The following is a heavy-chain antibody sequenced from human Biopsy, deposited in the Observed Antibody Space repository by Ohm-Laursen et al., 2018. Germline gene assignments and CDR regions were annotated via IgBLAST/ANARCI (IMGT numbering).Heavy chain of an antibody. CDR1: GFIFSTYT. V-gene: IGHV3-30*18. CDR3: SKEDYSFDDTDYYNWFDP. J-gene: IGHJ5*02. Sequence: SLRLSCTASGFIFSTYTMNWVRQAPGKGLEWVALISYDETKKYYADSVRGRFTISRDNSKNTLYLQMNSLRAEDTAVYYCSKEDYSFDDTDYYNWFDPWGQGTLVTVSS. D-gene: IGHD3-10*01. CDR2: ISYDETKK.